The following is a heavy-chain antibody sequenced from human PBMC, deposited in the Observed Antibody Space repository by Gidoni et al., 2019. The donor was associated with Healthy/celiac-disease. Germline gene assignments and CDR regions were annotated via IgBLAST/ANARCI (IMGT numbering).Heavy chain of an antibody. V-gene: IGHV3-7*03. CDR3: ARDRGSYYFDY. D-gene: IGHD3-10*01. Sequence: EVQLVESGGGSVQPGGSLRLSCAASGFTFSSYWMGWVRQAPGKGLEGVANIKQDGSEKYYVDTVKGRFTISRDNAKNSLYLQMNSLRAEDTTVYYCARDRGSYYFDYWGQGTLVTVSS. CDR1: GFTFSSYW. CDR2: IKQDGSEK. J-gene: IGHJ4*02.